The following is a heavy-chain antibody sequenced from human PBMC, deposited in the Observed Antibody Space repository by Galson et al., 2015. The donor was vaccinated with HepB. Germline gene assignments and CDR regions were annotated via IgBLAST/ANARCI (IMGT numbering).Heavy chain of an antibody. CDR3: ARAPYGDPYYFDY. V-gene: IGHV3-21*01. J-gene: IGHJ4*02. Sequence: SLRLSCAASGFTFDSHNMHWVRQAPGKGLEWVSPITSSSTYMFYADSVKGRSTISRDNAKSSLYLHIDSLGAEDTAIYYCARAPYGDPYYFDYWGQGTLVTVSS. CDR2: ITSSSTYM. D-gene: IGHD4-17*01. CDR1: GFTFDSHN.